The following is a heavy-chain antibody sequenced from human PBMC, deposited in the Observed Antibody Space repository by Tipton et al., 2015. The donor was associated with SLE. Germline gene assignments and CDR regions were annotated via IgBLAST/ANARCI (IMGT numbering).Heavy chain of an antibody. CDR3: ARSFDAFDI. J-gene: IGHJ3*02. V-gene: IGHV4-34*01. CDR1: GGSFSGYY. Sequence: TLSLTCAVYGGSFSGYYWSWIRQPPGKGLEWIGEINHSGSTNYNPSLKSRVTISVDTSKNQFSLKLSSVTAADTAVYYCARSFDAFDIWGQGTMVTVPS. CDR2: INHSGST.